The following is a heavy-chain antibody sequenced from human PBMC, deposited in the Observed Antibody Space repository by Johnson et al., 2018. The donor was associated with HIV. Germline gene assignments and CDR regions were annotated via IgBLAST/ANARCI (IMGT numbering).Heavy chain of an antibody. D-gene: IGHD5-18*01. Sequence: QVQLVESGGGLVQPGGSLRLSCAASGFTFSDYYMSWIRQAPGKGLEWVAFIQNDGTNKYYADFVKGRLTISRDNSRNTVYLQLSNLRTEETAVYYCAKGEAQEGWIQLGSYAFDFWGRGTMVTVYS. J-gene: IGHJ3*01. CDR1: GFTFSDYY. V-gene: IGHV3-30*02. CDR2: IQNDGTNK. CDR3: AKGEAQEGWIQLGSYAFDF.